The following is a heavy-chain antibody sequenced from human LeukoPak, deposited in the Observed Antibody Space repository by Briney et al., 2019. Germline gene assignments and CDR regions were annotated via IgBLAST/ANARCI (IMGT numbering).Heavy chain of an antibody. CDR3: AKKAPLYYYDSSGYYNY. CDR2: ITGDDDRT. J-gene: IGHJ4*02. V-gene: IGHV3-23*01. D-gene: IGHD3-22*01. Sequence: PGGSLRLSCAASGFTFSSAAMTWVRQAPGKGLEWVATITGDDDRTYYTNSVQGRFTISRDYSRNTLHLQMNSLRAEDTAIYYCAKKAPLYYYDSSGYYNYWGQGTLVTVSS. CDR1: GFTFSSAA.